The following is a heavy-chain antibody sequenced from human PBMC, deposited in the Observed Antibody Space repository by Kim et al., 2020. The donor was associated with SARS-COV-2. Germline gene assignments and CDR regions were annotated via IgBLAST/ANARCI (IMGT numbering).Heavy chain of an antibody. D-gene: IGHD3-10*01. V-gene: IGHV3-15*01. Sequence: DYAAPVKGRFTISREDSKNTLYLQMNSLKTGDTAVYYCTTNLGGKGVHNPWGQGTLVTVSS. J-gene: IGHJ5*02. CDR3: TTNLGGKGVHNP.